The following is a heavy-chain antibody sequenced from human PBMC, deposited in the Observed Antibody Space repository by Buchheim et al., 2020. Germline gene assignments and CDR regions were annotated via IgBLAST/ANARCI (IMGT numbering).Heavy chain of an antibody. D-gene: IGHD3-22*01. CDR2: ISYDGSNK. CDR1: GFTFSSYA. J-gene: IGHJ4*02. CDR3: ARGYDSSGYTELDY. Sequence: QVQLVESGGGLVQPGRSLRLSCAASGFTFSSYAMHWVRQAPGKGLEWVAVISYDGSNKYYADSVKGRFTISRDNSKNTLYLQMNSLRAEDTAVYYCARGYDSSGYTELDYWGQGTL. V-gene: IGHV3-30-3*01.